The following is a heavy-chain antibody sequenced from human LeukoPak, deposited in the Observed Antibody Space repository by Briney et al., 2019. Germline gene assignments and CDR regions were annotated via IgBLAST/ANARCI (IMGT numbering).Heavy chain of an antibody. D-gene: IGHD6-19*01. CDR3: ARPVVAGTKVGTFDI. V-gene: IGHV1-18*01. CDR2: ISGYNGNT. CDR1: GYTFTSYG. Sequence: ASVKVSCKASGYTFTSYGISWVRQAPGQGLEWMGWISGYNGNTNYAQNFQGRVTMATDTSTSTAYMELRSLRSDDTAVYYCARPVVAGTKVGTFDIWGQGTMVTVSS. J-gene: IGHJ3*02.